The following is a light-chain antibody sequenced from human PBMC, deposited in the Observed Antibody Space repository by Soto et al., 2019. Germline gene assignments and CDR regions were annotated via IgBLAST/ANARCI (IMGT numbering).Light chain of an antibody. V-gene: IGKV3-20*01. J-gene: IGKJ4*01. CDR2: DAS. Sequence: EIVLTQSPGTLSLSPGEIATLSCRASQSASSSSLAWYQQKPGQAPRILIYDASIRATGIPNRFSGSGSGTDFTLTISRLEPEDSAVYYCQHYGSSPLTFGGGTKVEIK. CDR1: QSASSSS. CDR3: QHYGSSPLT.